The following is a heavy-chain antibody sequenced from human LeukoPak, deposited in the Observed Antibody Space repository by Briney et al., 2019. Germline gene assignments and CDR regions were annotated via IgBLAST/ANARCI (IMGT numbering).Heavy chain of an antibody. CDR2: VTGDDGST. CDR1: GYTFTTYA. Sequence: GASVKVSCKASGYTFTTYAMHWVRQGPGQRLEWMGWVTGDDGSTRYSQKFQGRLTITRDTSATTSYMELSSLRSEDTAVYCCARDVLGTNDYWGQGTLVTVSS. D-gene: IGHD1-7*01. J-gene: IGHJ4*02. V-gene: IGHV1-3*01. CDR3: ARDVLGTNDY.